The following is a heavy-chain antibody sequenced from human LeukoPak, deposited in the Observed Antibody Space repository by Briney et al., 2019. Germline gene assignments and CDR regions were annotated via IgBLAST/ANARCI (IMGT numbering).Heavy chain of an antibody. CDR2: IYYSGST. CDR1: GGSISSSSYY. CDR3: ARLLDYGGNSVAFDI. D-gene: IGHD4-23*01. Sequence: PSETLSLTCTVSGGSISSSSYYWGWIRQPPGKGLEWIGNIYYSGSTYYNPSLKSRVTISVDTSKNQFSLKLSSVTAADAAVYYCARLLDYGGNSVAFDIWGQGTMFTVSS. V-gene: IGHV4-39*01. J-gene: IGHJ3*02.